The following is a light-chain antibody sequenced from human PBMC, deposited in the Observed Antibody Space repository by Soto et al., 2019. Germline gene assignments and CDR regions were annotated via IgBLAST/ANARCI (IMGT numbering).Light chain of an antibody. CDR2: DAS. V-gene: IGKV3-11*01. Sequence: EIVMTQSPATLSVSPGARAPLSCRASQSVNSKLAWYQQKPGQAPRLLIYDASNRATGIPARFSGSGSGTDFTLTISSLEPEDFAVYYCQQRSNWITFGQGTRLEIK. CDR3: QQRSNWIT. CDR1: QSVNSK. J-gene: IGKJ5*01.